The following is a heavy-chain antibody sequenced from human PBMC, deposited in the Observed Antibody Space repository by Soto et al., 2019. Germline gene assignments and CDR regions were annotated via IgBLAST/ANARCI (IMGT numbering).Heavy chain of an antibody. CDR1: GFSFHANA. CDR3: AKCRSSSYYGDFDY. CDR2: ITESGVTA. Sequence: GGSLRLSCAASGFSFHANALSWVRQTPGKGLQWVSTITESGVTAYYADSVKGRFTISRDKSKNTLFLQMNSLRAEDTAVYYCAKCRSSSYYGDFDYWGQGTLVTVSS. J-gene: IGHJ4*02. V-gene: IGHV3-23*01. D-gene: IGHD6-13*01.